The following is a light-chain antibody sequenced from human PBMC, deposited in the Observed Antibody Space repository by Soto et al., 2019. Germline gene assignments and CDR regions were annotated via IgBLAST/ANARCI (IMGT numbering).Light chain of an antibody. Sequence: QSVLTQPPSASGTPGQRVTISCSGSSSSVGSNTVNWYQHLPGTAPNLLIYSNNHRPSGVPDRFSASKAGASASLAISGLQSEDEGDYYCAAWDASLGGFYVFGSGTKLTVL. J-gene: IGLJ1*01. CDR3: AAWDASLGGFYV. V-gene: IGLV1-44*01. CDR2: SNN. CDR1: SSSVGSNT.